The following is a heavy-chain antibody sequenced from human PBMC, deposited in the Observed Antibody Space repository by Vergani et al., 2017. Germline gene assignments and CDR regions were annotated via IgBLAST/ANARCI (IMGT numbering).Heavy chain of an antibody. CDR1: GYSVGSGSY. J-gene: IGHJ4*02. CDR3: ARQNPYGSAHVDF. CDR2: VHRNGYT. D-gene: IGHD3-10*01. V-gene: IGHV4-38-2*01. Sequence: QVDLQESGPGLVKSSETLSLNCAVSGYSVGSGSYWGWIRQPRGGGLEWNGCVHRNGYTYYTSSLRSRATLSRDTSKNQFSLRLTSVTAADTAVYYCARQNPYGSAHVDFWGRGVLVTVSA.